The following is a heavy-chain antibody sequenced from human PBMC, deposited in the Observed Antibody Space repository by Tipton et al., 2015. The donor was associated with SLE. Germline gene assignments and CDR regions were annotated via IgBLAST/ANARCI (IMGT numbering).Heavy chain of an antibody. CDR2: ITGSGDRT. D-gene: IGHD3-3*01. J-gene: IGHJ4*02. Sequence: SLRLSCAASGFTFSNYAMGWVRQAPGKGLEWVSAITGSGDRTYYIDSVKGRFTISRANSKNSLYLQMNGLRAEDTAVYYCARSPVDYWNGYSAWGQGTLVAVSS. CDR3: ARSPVDYWNGYSA. CDR1: GFTFSNYA. V-gene: IGHV3-23*01.